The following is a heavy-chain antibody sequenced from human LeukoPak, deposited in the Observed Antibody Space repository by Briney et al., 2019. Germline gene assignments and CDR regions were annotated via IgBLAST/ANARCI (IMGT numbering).Heavy chain of an antibody. CDR3: AKGPPYSSAQYIDY. CDR2: ISYDGSNK. Sequence: GGSLRLSCAASGFTFSNYGMYWVRQAPGKGLEWVAVISYDGSNKYYADSVKGRFTISRDNSKNTLYLQMNSLRAEDTAVYYCAKGPPYSSAQYIDYWGQGTLVTVSS. J-gene: IGHJ4*02. V-gene: IGHV3-30*18. D-gene: IGHD6-25*01. CDR1: GFTFSNYG.